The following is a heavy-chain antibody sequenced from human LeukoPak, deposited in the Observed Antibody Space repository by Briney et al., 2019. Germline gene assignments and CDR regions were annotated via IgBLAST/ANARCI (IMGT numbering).Heavy chain of an antibody. D-gene: IGHD1-26*01. CDR1: GFVFSSYW. V-gene: IGHV3-74*01. CDR3: ARVGQGEWFFDL. J-gene: IGHJ2*01. CDR2: IKTDGSTI. Sequence: PGGSLRLSCVGSGFVFSSYWMHWVRQAPGKGLVWVSRIKTDGSTITYADSVKGRFTISRDNAMNTLYLQMNSLGAEDTAVYYCARVGQGEWFFDLWGRGTLVTVSS.